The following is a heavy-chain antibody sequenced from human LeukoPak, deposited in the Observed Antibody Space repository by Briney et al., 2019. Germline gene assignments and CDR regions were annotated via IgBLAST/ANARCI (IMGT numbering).Heavy chain of an antibody. CDR1: GSSVNNNF. Sequence: PSETLSLTCTVSGSSVNNNFWTWIRQHPGKGLEWIGYIYSSGRANYNPSIKSRLIISGDTSKNQISLKLTSVTAADTAVYFCARHRDYYDTWGRGTLVTVSS. V-gene: IGHV4-59*02. J-gene: IGHJ4*01. CDR3: ARHRDYYDT. CDR2: IYSSGRA. D-gene: IGHD3-22*01.